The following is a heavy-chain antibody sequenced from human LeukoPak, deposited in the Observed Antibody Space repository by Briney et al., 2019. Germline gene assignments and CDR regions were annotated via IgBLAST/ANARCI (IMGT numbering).Heavy chain of an antibody. J-gene: IGHJ4*02. V-gene: IGHV4-4*02. Sequence: SETLSLTCAVSSGSIFSSNWWSWVRQPPGKGLEWIGQIFHSGSTSYSPSLKSRAVISVDTSKNQFSLKLRSVTAADTAVYYCARLYGNYQNYFDYWGQGTLVTVSS. CDR1: SGSIFSSNW. CDR3: ARLYGNYQNYFDY. D-gene: IGHD1-7*01. CDR2: IFHSGST.